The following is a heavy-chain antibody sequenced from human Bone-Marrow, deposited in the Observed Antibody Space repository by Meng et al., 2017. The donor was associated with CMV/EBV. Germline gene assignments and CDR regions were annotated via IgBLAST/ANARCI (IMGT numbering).Heavy chain of an antibody. J-gene: IGHJ5*02. V-gene: IGHV5-51*01. D-gene: IGHD3-3*01. Sequence: GESLKIPCKGPGYSFTSYWIGWVRQMPGKGLEWMGIIYPGDSDTRYSPSFQGQVTILADKSISTAYLQWSSLKPSDTAMYYCARLGYDFWSGYPNWFDPWGQRTLVTVSS. CDR3: ARLGYDFWSGYPNWFDP. CDR2: IYPGDSDT. CDR1: GYSFTSYW.